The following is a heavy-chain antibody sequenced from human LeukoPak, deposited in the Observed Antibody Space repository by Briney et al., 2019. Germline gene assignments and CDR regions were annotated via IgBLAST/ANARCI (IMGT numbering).Heavy chain of an antibody. V-gene: IGHV4-4*02. D-gene: IGHD3-10*01. Sequence: SGTLSLTCAVSGGSISSSNWWSWVRQPPGKGLEWIGEIYHSGSTNYNPSLKSRVTISVDTSKNQFSLKLSSVTAADTAVYYCARPHYYGSGSYSEGEPAPYYYMDVWGKGTTVTVSS. CDR1: GGSISSSNW. J-gene: IGHJ6*03. CDR2: IYHSGST. CDR3: ARPHYYGSGSYSEGEPAPYYYMDV.